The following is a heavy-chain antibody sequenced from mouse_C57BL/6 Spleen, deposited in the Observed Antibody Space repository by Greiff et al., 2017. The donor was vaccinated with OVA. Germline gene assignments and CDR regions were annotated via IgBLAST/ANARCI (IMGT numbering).Heavy chain of an antibody. CDR2: IYPGDGDT. CDR3: ARSEDHLGDYAMDY. CDR1: GYAFSSYW. D-gene: IGHD4-1*01. J-gene: IGHJ4*01. Sequence: QVQLQQSGAELVKPGASVKISCKASGYAFSSYWMNWVKQRPGKGLEWIGQIYPGDGDTNYNGKFKGKATLTADKSSSTAYMQLSSLTSEDSAVYFCARSEDHLGDYAMDYWGQGTSVTVSS. V-gene: IGHV1-80*01.